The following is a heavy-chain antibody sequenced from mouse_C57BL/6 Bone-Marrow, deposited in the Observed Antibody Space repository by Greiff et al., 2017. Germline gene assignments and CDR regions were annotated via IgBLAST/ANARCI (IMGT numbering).Heavy chain of an antibody. D-gene: IGHD1-1*01. J-gene: IGHJ1*03. CDR3: TKDYGSSYVNWYFDV. CDR2: IRNKANNHAT. V-gene: IGHV6-6*01. Sequence: EVKVEESGGGLVQPGGSMKLSCAASGFTFSDAWMDWVRQSPEKGLEWVAEIRNKANNHATYYAESVKGRFTISRDDSKSSVYLQMNSLRAEDTGIYYCTKDYGSSYVNWYFDVWGTGTTVTVSS. CDR1: GFTFSDAW.